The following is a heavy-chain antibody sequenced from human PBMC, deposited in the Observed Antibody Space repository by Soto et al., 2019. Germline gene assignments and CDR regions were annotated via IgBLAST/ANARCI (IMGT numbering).Heavy chain of an antibody. D-gene: IGHD3-10*01. J-gene: IGHJ4*02. CDR3: VRDLDGSGAYYTDF. Sequence: VKVSCKASGYTFPNYGITCVRQAPGQGLEWMGWISAYKTNIKYAQKFQGRVTLTTDTSTSTAYMELRSLRSDDTTIYYCVRDLDGSGAYYTDFWGQGTLVTVSS. V-gene: IGHV1-18*01. CDR1: GYTFPNYG. CDR2: ISAYKTNI.